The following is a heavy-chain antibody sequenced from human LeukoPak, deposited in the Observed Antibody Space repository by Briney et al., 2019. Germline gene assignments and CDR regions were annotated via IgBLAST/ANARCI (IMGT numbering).Heavy chain of an antibody. CDR2: ISGSGGST. Sequence: GGSLRLSCAASGFTFSSYSMNWVRQAPRKGLEWVSAISGSGGSTYYADSVKGRFTISRDNSKNTLYLQMNSLRAEDTAVYYCARSSYSSSSSVWGQGTMVTVSS. V-gene: IGHV3-23*01. J-gene: IGHJ3*01. CDR3: ARSSYSSSSSV. CDR1: GFTFSSYS. D-gene: IGHD6-6*01.